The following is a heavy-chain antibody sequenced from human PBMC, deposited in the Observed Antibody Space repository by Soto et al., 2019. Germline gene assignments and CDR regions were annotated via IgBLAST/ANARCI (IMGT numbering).Heavy chain of an antibody. J-gene: IGHJ4*02. V-gene: IGHV3-23*01. CDR1: GVTFSSGA. CDR3: EKDLGGHTGFDY. CDR2: ISGSGGST. Sequence: GGSLRLSCAASGVTFSSGAMSWVRQSPGKGLEWVSAISGSGGSTYYADSVKGRFTISRDNSKNTLYLQMNSLRAEDTAVYYCEKDLGGHTGFDYWGQGILVTVSS. D-gene: IGHD2-8*02.